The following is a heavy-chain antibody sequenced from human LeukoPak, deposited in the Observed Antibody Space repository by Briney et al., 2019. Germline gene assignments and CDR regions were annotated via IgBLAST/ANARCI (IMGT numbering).Heavy chain of an antibody. CDR2: ITAGNGNT. CDR1: GYTFTSYA. CDR3: ARVPPYSSSWYGKDY. J-gene: IGHJ4*02. Sequence: ASVRVSCKASGYTFTSYAMHWVRQAPGQRLEWMGWITAGNGNTKYSQKFQGRVTITRDTSASTAYMELSSLRSEDTAVYYCARVPPYSSSWYGKDYWGQGTLVTVSS. V-gene: IGHV1-3*01. D-gene: IGHD6-13*01.